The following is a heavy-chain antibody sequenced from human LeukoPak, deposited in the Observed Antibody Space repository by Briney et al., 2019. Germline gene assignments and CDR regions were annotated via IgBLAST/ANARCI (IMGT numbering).Heavy chain of an antibody. Sequence: GGSLRLSCAASGITFSSYAMTWVRQAPGKGLEWVSGISGSGSSTHYADSVKGRFTISRDNSKNTLYLQMNSLRAEDTAVYFCARDYDYVWGSYRPYYFEHWGQGTLVTVSS. CDR1: GITFSSYA. CDR2: ISGSGSST. J-gene: IGHJ4*02. CDR3: ARDYDYVWGSYRPYYFEH. D-gene: IGHD3-16*02. V-gene: IGHV3-23*01.